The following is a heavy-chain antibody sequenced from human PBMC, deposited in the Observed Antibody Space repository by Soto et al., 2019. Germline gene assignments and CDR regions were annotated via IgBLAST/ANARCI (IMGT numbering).Heavy chain of an antibody. CDR1: GFTFSNAW. D-gene: IGHD6-19*01. V-gene: IGHV3-15*01. Sequence: ESGGGLVKPGGSLRLSCAASGFTFSNAWMSWVRQAPGKGLEWVGRIKSKTDGGTTDYAAPVKGRFTISRDDSKNTLYLQMNSLKTEDTAVYYCTTDRAPGYSSGWFRYFDYWGQGTLVTVSS. CDR2: IKSKTDGGTT. J-gene: IGHJ4*02. CDR3: TTDRAPGYSSGWFRYFDY.